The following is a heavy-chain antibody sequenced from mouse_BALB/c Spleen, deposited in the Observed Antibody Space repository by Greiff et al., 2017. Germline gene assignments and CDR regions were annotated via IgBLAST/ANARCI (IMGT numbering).Heavy chain of an antibody. J-gene: IGHJ1*01. Sequence: QVQLQQSGAELVRPGTSVKVSCKASGYAFTNYLIEWVKQRPGQGLEWIGVINPGSGGTNYNEKFKGKATLTADKSSSTAYMQLSSLTSDDSAVYFCARGGDDSTYWYFDVWGAGTTVTVSS. D-gene: IGHD2-4*01. V-gene: IGHV1-54*03. CDR3: ARGGDDSTYWYFDV. CDR2: INPGSGGT. CDR1: GYAFTNYL.